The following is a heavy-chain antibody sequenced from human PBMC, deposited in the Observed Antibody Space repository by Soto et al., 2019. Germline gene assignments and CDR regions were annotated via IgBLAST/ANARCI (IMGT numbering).Heavy chain of an antibody. Sequence: GGSLRLSCAASGFTFSSYWMSWVRQAPGKGLEWVANIKQDGSEKYYVDSVKGRFTISRDNAKNSLYLQMNSLRAEDTAVYYCARQHVLRYFDWSTTVNYYGMDVWGQGTTVTVSS. V-gene: IGHV3-7*05. J-gene: IGHJ6*02. CDR3: ARQHVLRYFDWSTTVNYYGMDV. CDR2: IKQDGSEK. D-gene: IGHD3-9*01. CDR1: GFTFSSYW.